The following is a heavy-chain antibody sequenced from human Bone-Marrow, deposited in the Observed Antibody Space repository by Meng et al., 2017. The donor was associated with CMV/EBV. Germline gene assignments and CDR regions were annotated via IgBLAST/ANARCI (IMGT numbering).Heavy chain of an antibody. CDR2: ISSSGSTI. J-gene: IGHJ6*02. CDR3: ARDAPYDYVWGSYRPPHGIDV. V-gene: IGHV3-48*03. D-gene: IGHD3-16*02. CDR1: GFPFSRYE. Sequence: GESLKISCAASGFPFSRYEMNWVRQAPGKGLEWVSYISSSGSTIYYAVSVKGRFTISRDNAKNSLYLQMNSLRAEDTAVYYCARDAPYDYVWGSYRPPHGIDVWGQGTTVTVSS.